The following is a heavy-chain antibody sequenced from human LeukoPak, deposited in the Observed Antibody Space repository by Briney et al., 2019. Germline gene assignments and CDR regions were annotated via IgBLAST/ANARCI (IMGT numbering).Heavy chain of an antibody. V-gene: IGHV1-2*06. CDR3: ARVGRGVIINAFDI. J-gene: IGHJ3*02. Sequence: GTSLRLSCAASGFTFSTFGMHWVRQAPGKGLEWMGRINPNSGGTNYAQKFQGRVTMTRDTSISTAYMELSRLRSDDTAVYYCARVGRGVIINAFDIWGQGTMVTVSS. CDR2: INPNSGGT. CDR1: GFTFSTFG. D-gene: IGHD3-10*01.